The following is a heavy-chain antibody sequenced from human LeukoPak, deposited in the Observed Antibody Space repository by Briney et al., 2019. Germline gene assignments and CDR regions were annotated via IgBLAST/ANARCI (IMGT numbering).Heavy chain of an antibody. V-gene: IGHV4-34*01. CDR3: ARQDSSGYYYYFDY. J-gene: IGHJ4*02. CDR1: GGSFSGYY. CDR2: INHSGST. Sequence: SETLSLTCAVYGGSFSGYYWSWIRQPPGKGLEWIGEINHSGSTNYNPSLKSRVTTSVDTSKNQFSLKLSSVTAADTAVYYCARQDSSGYYYYFDYWGQGTLVTVSS. D-gene: IGHD3-22*01.